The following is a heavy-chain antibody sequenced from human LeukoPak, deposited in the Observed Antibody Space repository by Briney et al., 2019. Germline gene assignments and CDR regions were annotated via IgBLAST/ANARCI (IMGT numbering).Heavy chain of an antibody. V-gene: IGHV1-18*01. J-gene: IGHJ4*02. CDR3: ARGRGHLLIDS. CDR2: ISAYNGHT. Sequence: ASVKVSCKASGYVFVSYYINWVRQAPGQGLEWMGSISAYNGHTNFAQKFQGRVTTTTDTATSTAYMEMRSLTSDDTAMYFCARGRGHLLIDSWGQGTLVTVSS. CDR1: GYVFVSYY. D-gene: IGHD5-12*01.